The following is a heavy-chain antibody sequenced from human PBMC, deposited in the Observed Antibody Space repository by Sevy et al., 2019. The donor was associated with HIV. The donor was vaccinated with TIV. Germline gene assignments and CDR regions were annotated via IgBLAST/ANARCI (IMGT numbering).Heavy chain of an antibody. CDR3: ARHCSGGSCYSLLPHYYYGMDV. CDR2: IKEDGSER. Sequence: GGSLRLSCAASGFTFNMYWMTWVRQAPGKGLEWVANIKEDGSERNYLDSVKGRFTISRDNAKESRYLKINSLGAEDTAVYYCARHCSGGSCYSLLPHYYYGMDVWGQGTTVTVSS. V-gene: IGHV3-7*01. J-gene: IGHJ6*02. CDR1: GFTFNMYW. D-gene: IGHD2-15*01.